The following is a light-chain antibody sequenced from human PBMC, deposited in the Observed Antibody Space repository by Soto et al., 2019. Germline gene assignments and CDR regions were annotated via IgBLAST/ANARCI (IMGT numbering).Light chain of an antibody. Sequence: EIVLTQSPGPLSLSPGERATLSCRASQSVSSYVAWYQQKPGQTPRLLIYGASTRAAGIPASFSGSGSGTEFTLTISSLQSEDVGVYYCQHYNRWPLTFGGGTKVDIK. CDR1: QSVSSY. CDR3: QHYNRWPLT. V-gene: IGKV3-15*01. J-gene: IGKJ4*01. CDR2: GAS.